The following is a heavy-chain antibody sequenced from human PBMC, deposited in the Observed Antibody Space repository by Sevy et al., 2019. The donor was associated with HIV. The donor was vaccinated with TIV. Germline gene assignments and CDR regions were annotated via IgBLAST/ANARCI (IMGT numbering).Heavy chain of an antibody. CDR3: ARGGRHDYVWGSYRYHLDY. Sequence: GASVKVSCKASGYTFTSYDINWVRQATGQGLEWMGWMNPNSGNTGYAQKFQGRVTMTRNTSISTAYMVLSSLRSEDTAVYYCARGGRHDYVWGSYRYHLDYWGQGTLVTVSS. V-gene: IGHV1-8*01. D-gene: IGHD3-16*02. CDR2: MNPNSGNT. CDR1: GYTFTSYD. J-gene: IGHJ4*02.